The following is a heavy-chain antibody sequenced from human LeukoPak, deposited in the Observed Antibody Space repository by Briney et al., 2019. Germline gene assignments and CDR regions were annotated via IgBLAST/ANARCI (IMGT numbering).Heavy chain of an antibody. CDR2: ISGDGGRT. CDR1: GFTFGDYA. D-gene: IGHD2-15*01. Sequence: GGSLRLSCAASGFTFGDYAMHWVRQAPGKGLVWVSLISGDGGRTYYADSVKGRFTISRHNSKKSLYLQMNSLRTEDTAFYYCAKDIGYSGGRGWIDYWGQGTLVTVSS. J-gene: IGHJ4*02. CDR3: AKDIGYSGGRGWIDY. V-gene: IGHV3-43*02.